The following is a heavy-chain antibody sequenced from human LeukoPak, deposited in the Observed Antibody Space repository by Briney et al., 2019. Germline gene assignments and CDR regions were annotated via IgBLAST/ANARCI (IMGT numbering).Heavy chain of an antibody. V-gene: IGHV4-30-4*08. Sequence: SETLSLTCTVSGGSISSGDYYWSWIRQPPGKGLEWIGYIYYSGSTYCNPSLKSRVTISVDTSKNQFSLKLSPVTAADTAVYYCARLAGNWFDPWGQGTLVTVSS. J-gene: IGHJ5*02. CDR3: ARLAGNWFDP. CDR2: IYYSGST. CDR1: GGSISSGDYY.